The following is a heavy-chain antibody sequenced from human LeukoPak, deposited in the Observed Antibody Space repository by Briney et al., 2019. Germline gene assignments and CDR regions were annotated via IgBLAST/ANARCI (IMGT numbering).Heavy chain of an antibody. D-gene: IGHD3-9*01. CDR2: IWYDGSNK. J-gene: IGHJ6*02. Sequence: PGGSLRLSCAASGFTFSSYGMHWVRQAPGKGLEWVAVIWYDGSNKYYADSVKGRFTISRDNSKNTLYLQMNSLRAEDTAVYYCARSCDILTGYYSCSSTYYYGMDVWGQGTTVTASS. CDR3: ARSCDILTGYYSCSSTYYYGMDV. CDR1: GFTFSSYG. V-gene: IGHV3-33*01.